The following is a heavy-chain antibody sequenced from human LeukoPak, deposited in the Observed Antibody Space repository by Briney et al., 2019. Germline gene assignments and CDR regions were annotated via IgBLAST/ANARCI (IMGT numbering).Heavy chain of an antibody. Sequence: GGSLRLSCAASGFTFSSYEMNWVRQAPGKGLEWVSYISSTGSTIYYADSVKGRFTISRDSAKNSLYLQMNSLRVEDTAVYYCARELPYYYGSGIGEAWFDPWGQGTLVTVSS. J-gene: IGHJ5*02. CDR3: ARELPYYYGSGIGEAWFDP. CDR1: GFTFSSYE. D-gene: IGHD3-10*01. V-gene: IGHV3-48*03. CDR2: ISSTGSTI.